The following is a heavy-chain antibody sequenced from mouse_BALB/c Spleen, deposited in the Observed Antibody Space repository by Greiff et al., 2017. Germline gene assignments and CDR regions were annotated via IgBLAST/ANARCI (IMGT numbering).Heavy chain of an antibody. D-gene: IGHD2-3*01. CDR3: AIYGGYLYAMDY. V-gene: IGHV1-4*02. CDR2: INPSSGYT. Sequence: VQLVESAAELARPGASVKMSCKASGYTFTSYTMHWVKQRPGQGLEWIGYINPSSGYTEYNQKFKDKTTLTADKSSSTAYMQLSSLTSEDSAVYYCAIYGGYLYAMDYWGQGTSVTVSS. J-gene: IGHJ4*01. CDR1: GYTFTSYT.